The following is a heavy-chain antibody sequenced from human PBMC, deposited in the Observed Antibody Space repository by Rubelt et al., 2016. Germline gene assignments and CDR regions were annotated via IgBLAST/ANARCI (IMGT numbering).Heavy chain of an antibody. V-gene: IGHV3-23*04. J-gene: IGHJ4*02. D-gene: IGHD2-2*01. CDR2: ISGSGGST. CDR3: AKVGDCSSTSCAPYYFDY. CDR1: GFTFSSYA. Sequence: EVQLVESGGGLVQPGGSLRLSCAATGFTFSSYAMSWVRQAPGKGLEWVSAISGSGGSTYYADSVKGRFTISRDNSKNTLYLQMNSLRAEDTAVYYCAKVGDCSSTSCAPYYFDYWGQGTLVTVSS.